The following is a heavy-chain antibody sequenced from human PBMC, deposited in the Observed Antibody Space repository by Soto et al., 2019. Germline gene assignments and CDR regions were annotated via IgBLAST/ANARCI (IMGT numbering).Heavy chain of an antibody. CDR3: ARVWCSSTWCYYYYMDV. J-gene: IGHJ6*03. CDR1: GYTFTSYG. D-gene: IGHD2-2*01. CDR2: ISAYNGNT. Sequence: GASVKVSCKASGYTFTSYGISWVRQAPGQGLEWMGWISAYNGNTNYAQKLQGRVTMTTDTSTSTAYMELRSLRSDDTAVYYCARVWCSSTWCYYYYMDVWGKGTTVTVSS. V-gene: IGHV1-18*01.